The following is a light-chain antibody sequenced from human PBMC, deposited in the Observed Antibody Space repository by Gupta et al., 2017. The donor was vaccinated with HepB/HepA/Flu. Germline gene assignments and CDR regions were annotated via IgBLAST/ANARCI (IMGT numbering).Light chain of an antibody. Sequence: QSVLTQPPSVSGTPGLRVSISSLRSSSNIGTHPVNWYQHVPGTAPKLLIFSHDLRPSGVPDRISGSKSGTSASLAISGLQSDDEADYYCAAWDDSLTTYVFGTGTTVTVL. CDR2: SHD. V-gene: IGLV1-44*01. J-gene: IGLJ1*01. CDR1: SSNIGTHP. CDR3: AAWDDSLTTYV.